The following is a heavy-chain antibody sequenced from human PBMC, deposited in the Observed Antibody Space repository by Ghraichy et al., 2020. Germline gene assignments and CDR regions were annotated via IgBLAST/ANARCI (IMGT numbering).Heavy chain of an antibody. CDR2: ISSSSSYI. CDR1: GFTFSSYS. V-gene: IGHV3-21*01. D-gene: IGHD5-18*01. Sequence: GGSLRLSCAASGFTFSSYSMNWVRQAPGKGLEWVSSISSSSSYIYYADSVKGRFTISRDNAKNSLYLQMNSLRAEDTAVYYCARDMTAMVKFYYYGMDVWGQGTPVTVSS. CDR3: ARDMTAMVKFYYYGMDV. J-gene: IGHJ6*02.